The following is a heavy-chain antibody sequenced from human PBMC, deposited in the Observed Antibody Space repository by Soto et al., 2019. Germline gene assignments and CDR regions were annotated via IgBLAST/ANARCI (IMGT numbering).Heavy chain of an antibody. Sequence: GESLKISCKGSGYSFTSYWISWVRQMPGKGLEWMGRIDPSDSYTNYSPSFQGHVTISADKSISTAYLQWSSLKASDTAMYYCARHNRKVMATPHWPAYWGQGTLVTVSS. J-gene: IGHJ4*02. D-gene: IGHD2-21*01. CDR2: IDPSDSYT. CDR1: GYSFTSYW. CDR3: ARHNRKVMATPHWPAY. V-gene: IGHV5-10-1*01.